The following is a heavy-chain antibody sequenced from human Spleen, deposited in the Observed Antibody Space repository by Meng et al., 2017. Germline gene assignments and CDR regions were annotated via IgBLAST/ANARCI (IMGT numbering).Heavy chain of an antibody. CDR2: INPKSGDT. D-gene: IGHD6-13*01. V-gene: IGHV1-2*06. J-gene: IGHJ4*02. Sequence: ASVKVSCKASGYTFPDYYLHWVRRAPGQGLEWMGRINPKSGDTHYAQKFQGRVTMTGDTSISTAYMELSVLRSDDTAMYYCARDEDISAAGKLFGDYWGQGTLVTVSS. CDR3: ARDEDISAAGKLFGDY. CDR1: GYTFPDYY.